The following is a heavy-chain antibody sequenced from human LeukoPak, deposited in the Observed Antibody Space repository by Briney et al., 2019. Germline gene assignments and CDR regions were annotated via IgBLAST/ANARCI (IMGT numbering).Heavy chain of an antibody. CDR1: GYTFTTYW. D-gene: IGHD6-13*01. CDR3: ARLLSYSSSLGWFDP. CDR2: IYPGDSDT. V-gene: IGHV5-51*01. J-gene: IGHJ5*02. Sequence: GESLKISCKGSGYTFTTYWIGWVRQMPGKGLEWVGIIYPGDSDTRYSPSFQGQVTISADKSISTAYLQWSSLKASDTAMYYCARLLSYSSSLGWFDPWGQGTLVTVSS.